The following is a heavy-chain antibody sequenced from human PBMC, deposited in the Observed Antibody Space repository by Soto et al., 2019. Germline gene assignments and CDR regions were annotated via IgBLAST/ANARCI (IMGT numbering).Heavy chain of an antibody. CDR3: AKDHCSSTSCYFLGYYYYGMDV. Sequence: EVQLVESGGGLVQPGGSLRLSCAASGFTFSSYAMSWVRQAPGKGLEWVSAISGSGGSTYYADSVKGRFTISRDNSKNTLYLQMNSLRAEDTAVYYCAKDHCSSTSCYFLGYYYYGMDVWGQGTTVTVSS. CDR2: ISGSGGST. D-gene: IGHD2-2*01. CDR1: GFTFSSYA. J-gene: IGHJ6*02. V-gene: IGHV3-23*04.